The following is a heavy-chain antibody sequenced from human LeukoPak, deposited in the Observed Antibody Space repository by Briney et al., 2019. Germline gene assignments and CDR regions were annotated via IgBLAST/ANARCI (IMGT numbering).Heavy chain of an antibody. CDR2: ISGSGGST. D-gene: IGHD5-12*01. CDR1: GFTFSIYA. Sequence: GGSLSLSCAASGFTFSIYAMSWVRQAPGKGLGWVSTISGSGGSTHYADSVKGRFTISRDNPKNTLYLQMNSLRAEDTAVYYCARLGNYYYYYMDVWGKGTTVTVSS. J-gene: IGHJ6*03. CDR3: ARLGNYYYYYMDV. V-gene: IGHV3-23*01.